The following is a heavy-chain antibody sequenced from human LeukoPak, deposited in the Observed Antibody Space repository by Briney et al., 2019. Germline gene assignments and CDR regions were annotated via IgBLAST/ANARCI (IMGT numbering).Heavy chain of an antibody. CDR3: ARGSSHIVVVTATQNWFDP. CDR1: GYTFTSYD. Sequence: ASVKVSCKASGYTFTSYDINWVRQATGQGLEWMGWMNPNSGNTGYAQKFQGRVTMTRNNSISTAYMELSSLRSEDTAVYYCARGSSHIVVVTATQNWFDPWGQGTLVTVSS. J-gene: IGHJ5*02. V-gene: IGHV1-8*01. CDR2: MNPNSGNT. D-gene: IGHD2-21*02.